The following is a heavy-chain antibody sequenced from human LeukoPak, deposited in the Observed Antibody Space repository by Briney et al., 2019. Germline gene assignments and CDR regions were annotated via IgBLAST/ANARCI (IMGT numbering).Heavy chain of an antibody. CDR2: TDPIGGST. J-gene: IGHJ3*02. D-gene: IGHD6-13*01. V-gene: IGHV1-46*01. Sequence: ASVKVPCKASGYTFTNYYIHWVRQAPGQGLEWMGITDPIGGSTNYAQKFQGRVTMTRDTSTSTVYMELSSLRSEDTAVYYCARDQSNSRDAFDIWGQGTMVTVSS. CDR3: ARDQSNSRDAFDI. CDR1: GYTFTNYY.